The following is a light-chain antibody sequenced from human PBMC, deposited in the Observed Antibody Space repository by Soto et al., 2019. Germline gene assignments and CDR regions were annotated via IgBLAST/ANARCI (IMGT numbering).Light chain of an antibody. J-gene: IGKJ4*01. CDR2: DAS. CDR1: QSVSSY. Sequence: EIVLTQSPATLSLSPGERATLSCRASQSVSSYLAWYQQNPGQAPRLLIYDASNRATGIPARFSGSGSGTDFTLTISRLEPEDFAVYYCQQRSNWPQLTFGGGTKVEIK. CDR3: QQRSNWPQLT. V-gene: IGKV3-11*01.